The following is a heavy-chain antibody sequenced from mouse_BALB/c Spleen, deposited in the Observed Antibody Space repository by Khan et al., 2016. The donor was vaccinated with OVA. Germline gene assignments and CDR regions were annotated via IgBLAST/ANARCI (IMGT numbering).Heavy chain of an antibody. Sequence: QVQLQQPGAELARPGASVKLSCKASGYTFTDYYINWVKQRTGQGLEWIGEISPGSGDTYYNEKFKGKATLTADKSSSTVYMQLSSLTAEASAVYFCARRNYFGYTFADWGQGTLVTVSA. CDR3: ARRNYFGYTFAD. CDR2: ISPGSGDT. D-gene: IGHD1-2*01. CDR1: GYTFTDYY. V-gene: IGHV1-77*01. J-gene: IGHJ3*01.